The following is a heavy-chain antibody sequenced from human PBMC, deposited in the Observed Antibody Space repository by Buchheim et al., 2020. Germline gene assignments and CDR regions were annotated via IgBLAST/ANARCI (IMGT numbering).Heavy chain of an antibody. Sequence: QVQLVQSGAEVKKPGSSVKVSCKASGGTFSDYPITWVRQAPGQGLEWMGRIIPILGITNYAQKFQGRVTVTADNSTSTAYMELSSLTSEDTAVYYCARGRGYCYTTTCYKSFDIWGQGK. CDR2: IIPILGIT. D-gene: IGHD2-2*02. J-gene: IGHJ3*02. CDR1: GGTFSDYP. CDR3: ARGRGYCYTTTCYKSFDI. V-gene: IGHV1-69*02.